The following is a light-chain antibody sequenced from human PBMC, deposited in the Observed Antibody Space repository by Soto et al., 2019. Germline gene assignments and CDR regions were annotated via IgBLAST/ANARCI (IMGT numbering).Light chain of an antibody. V-gene: IGKV1-39*01. CDR2: DAS. CDR1: QRFHSS. Sequence: DIQMTQSPSSLSASVGDRVTITCRASQRFHSSLNWYQQNPGKAPNLLIYDASSLQSGVPSRFSGCGSGTDLTLTISSLKPEDFATYYCQQSYSTPYTFGQGTKLEIK. J-gene: IGKJ2*01. CDR3: QQSYSTPYT.